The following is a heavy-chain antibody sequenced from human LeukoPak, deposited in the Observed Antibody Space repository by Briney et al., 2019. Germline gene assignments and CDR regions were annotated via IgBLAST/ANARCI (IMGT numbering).Heavy chain of an antibody. Sequence: GGSLRLSCAASGFTFSSYAMSWVRQAPGKGLEWVSAISGSGDSTYYADSVKGRFTISRDNSKNTLYLQMNSLRAEDTAVYYCAKEDKDYDFWSGYPTIDYWGQGTLVTVSS. V-gene: IGHV3-23*01. J-gene: IGHJ4*02. D-gene: IGHD3-3*01. CDR1: GFTFSSYA. CDR3: AKEDKDYDFWSGYPTIDY. CDR2: ISGSGDST.